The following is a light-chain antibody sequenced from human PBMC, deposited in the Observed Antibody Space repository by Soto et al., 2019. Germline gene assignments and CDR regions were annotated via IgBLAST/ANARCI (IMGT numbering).Light chain of an antibody. J-gene: IGKJ5*01. Sequence: EIVLTQSPGTLSVSPGERATLSCRASQTVGSNLAWYQQKPGQAPRLLIYGASTRASDTPARFSGSGSVTEFALTISSLQSEDFAVYYCQQYNNWPITFGQGTRLENK. CDR3: QQYNNWPIT. CDR1: QTVGSN. V-gene: IGKV3D-15*01. CDR2: GAS.